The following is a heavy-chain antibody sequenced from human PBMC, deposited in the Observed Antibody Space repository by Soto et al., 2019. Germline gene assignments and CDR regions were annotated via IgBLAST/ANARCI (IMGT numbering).Heavy chain of an antibody. CDR3: ARGIAARPDAFDI. J-gene: IGHJ3*02. CDR2: IYYSGST. Sequence: SETLSLTCTVSGGSISSGGYYWSWIRQHPGKGLEWIGYIYYSGSTYYNLSLKSRVTISVDTSKNQFSLKLSSVTAADTAVYYCARGIAARPDAFDIWGQGTMVTVSS. CDR1: GGSISSGGYY. V-gene: IGHV4-31*03. D-gene: IGHD6-6*01.